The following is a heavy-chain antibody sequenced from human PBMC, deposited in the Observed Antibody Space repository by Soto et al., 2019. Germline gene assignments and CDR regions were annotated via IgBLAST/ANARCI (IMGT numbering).Heavy chain of an antibody. J-gene: IGHJ6*02. CDR2: IYPGDSDT. Sequence: VESLKISCNGSGYSFTSYWIGWVRQMPWKGLEWMGIIYPGDSDTRYSPSFQGQVTISADKSISTAYLQWSSLKASDTAMYYCARCGSPSHYGMDVWGQGTTVTVSS. CDR1: GYSFTSYW. CDR3: ARCGSPSHYGMDV. V-gene: IGHV5-51*01. D-gene: IGHD6-13*01.